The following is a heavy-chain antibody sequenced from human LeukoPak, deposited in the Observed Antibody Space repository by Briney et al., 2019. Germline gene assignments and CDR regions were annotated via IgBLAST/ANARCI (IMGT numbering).Heavy chain of an antibody. D-gene: IGHD6-13*01. J-gene: IGHJ6*02. CDR2: IIPIFGTA. V-gene: IGHV1-69*01. CDR1: GGTFSSYA. Sequence: GASVKVSCKASGGTFSSYAISWVRQAPGQGLEWMGGIIPIFGTANYAQKFQGRVTITADESTSTAYMELSSLRSEDTAVYYCARHSSSWYGVVYYYYYGMDVWGQGTTVTVSS. CDR3: ARHSSSWYGVVYYYYYGMDV.